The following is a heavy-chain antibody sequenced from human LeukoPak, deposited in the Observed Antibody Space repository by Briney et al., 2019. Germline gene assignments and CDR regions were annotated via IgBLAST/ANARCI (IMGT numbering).Heavy chain of an antibody. CDR3: ARGAGIAAAGGYSQH. D-gene: IGHD6-13*01. J-gene: IGHJ1*01. V-gene: IGHV1-2*04. CDR1: GYTFTGYY. CDR2: INPNSGGT. Sequence: ASVKVSCKASGYTFTGYYMHWVRQAPGQGLEWMGWINPNSGGTNYAQKFQGWVTMTRDTSISTAYMELSRLRSDDTAVYYCARGAGIAAAGGYSQHWGQGTLVTVSS.